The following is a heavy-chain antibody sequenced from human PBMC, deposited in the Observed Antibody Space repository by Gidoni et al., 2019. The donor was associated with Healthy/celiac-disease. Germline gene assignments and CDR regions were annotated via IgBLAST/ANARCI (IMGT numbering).Heavy chain of an antibody. CDR2: ISYDGSNK. CDR1: GFTFSSYA. J-gene: IGHJ5*02. CDR3: ARGVRGVIISDGFNP. V-gene: IGHV3-30*04. Sequence: QVQLVGSGRGVVQPGRSLILSCAASGFTFSSYAMHWVRQAPGKGLEWVAVISYDGSNKYYADSVKGRFTISRDDAKNTLYLQMNSLRAEDTAVYYCARGVRGVIISDGFNPWGQGTLVTVSS. D-gene: IGHD3-10*01.